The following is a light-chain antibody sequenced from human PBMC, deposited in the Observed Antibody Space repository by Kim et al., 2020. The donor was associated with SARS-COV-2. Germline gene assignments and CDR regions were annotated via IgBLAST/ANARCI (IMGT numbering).Light chain of an antibody. CDR2: GKN. Sequence: QSVLTQPPSASGTPGQRVTISCFGSRSNIGTNTVNWYQQLPGTAPRLLIYGKNQRPSGVPDRFSGSRSGTSASLAISGLQSEDEADYYCAAWDDSLNGRVFGGGTKVTVL. CDR1: RSNIGTNT. CDR3: AAWDDSLNGRV. V-gene: IGLV1-44*01. J-gene: IGLJ3*02.